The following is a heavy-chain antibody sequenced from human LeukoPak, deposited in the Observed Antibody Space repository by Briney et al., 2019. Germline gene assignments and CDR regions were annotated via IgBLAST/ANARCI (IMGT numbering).Heavy chain of an antibody. CDR1: GFSIKSGYW. Sequence: SETLSLTCAVSGFSIKSGYWWGWVRQPPGQGLEWIGSIYVNGNTFYNPSLKSRVTISVDTSKNQFSLKLSSVTAADTAVYYCASYYSNYEYWGQGTLVTVSS. J-gene: IGHJ4*02. V-gene: IGHV4-38-2*01. CDR3: ASYYSNYEY. CDR2: IYVNGNT. D-gene: IGHD4-11*01.